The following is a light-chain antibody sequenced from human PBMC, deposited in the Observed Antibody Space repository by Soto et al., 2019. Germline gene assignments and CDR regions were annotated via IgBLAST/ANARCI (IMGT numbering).Light chain of an antibody. J-gene: IGLJ2*01. Sequence: QPVLTQPASVSGSPGQSITISCTGTNNDVGAYTYVSWYQQHPGKAPRLIIYEVSERPSGVSNRFSGSKSGNTASLVISGLQAEDEADYYCSSYRTGSRVFGGGTQLTVL. CDR1: NNDVGAYTY. CDR2: EVS. CDR3: SSYRTGSRV. V-gene: IGLV2-14*01.